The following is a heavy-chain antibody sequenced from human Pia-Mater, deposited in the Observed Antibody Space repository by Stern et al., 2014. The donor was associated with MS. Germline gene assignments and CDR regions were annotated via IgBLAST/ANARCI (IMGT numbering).Heavy chain of an antibody. Sequence: EVQLVESGPKVKKPRESLKLSCQGSGYIFANPWLAWLLQKPGKGLELMGNIYPPDAGTRYTPSFPCPLTMSPYQSINTACLHLNRLRGSETGMYYCARRDGSQTGYSYGWVDSWGQGSLVIVSS. V-gene: IGHV5-51*03. CDR2: IYPPDAGT. D-gene: IGHD5-12*01. CDR3: ARRDGSQTGYSYGWVDS. CDR1: GYIFANPW. J-gene: IGHJ4*02.